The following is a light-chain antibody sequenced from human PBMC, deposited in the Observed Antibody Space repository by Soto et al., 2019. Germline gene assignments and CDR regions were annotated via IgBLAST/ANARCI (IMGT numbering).Light chain of an antibody. Sequence: QSVLTQPASVSGSPGQSVTISCTGTSSDVGGYNYVSWYQHHPGKAPKLILYDVTNRPSRVSNPFSGSKSGNTASLTISGLQPEDEADYYCSSYTTSNTRQIVFGTGTKVTVL. CDR2: DVT. V-gene: IGLV2-14*03. CDR1: SSDVGGYNY. CDR3: SSYTTSNTRQIV. J-gene: IGLJ1*01.